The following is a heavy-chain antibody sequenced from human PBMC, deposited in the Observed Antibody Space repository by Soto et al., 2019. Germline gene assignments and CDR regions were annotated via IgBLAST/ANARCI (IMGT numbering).Heavy chain of an antibody. D-gene: IGHD3-16*02. CDR2: VYWDGDK. V-gene: IGHV2-5*02. CDR1: GFSLSAATVG. J-gene: IGHJ3*02. Sequence: ESGPTLVNPTQTLTLTCTFSGFSLSAATVGVAWIRQPPGKALEWLAVVYWDGDKRYSPSLNSRLTITKDASSNQVVLTVANMDPVDTATYYCAHLMITYGGVVADDAFDIWGPGTMVTVSS. CDR3: AHLMITYGGVVADDAFDI.